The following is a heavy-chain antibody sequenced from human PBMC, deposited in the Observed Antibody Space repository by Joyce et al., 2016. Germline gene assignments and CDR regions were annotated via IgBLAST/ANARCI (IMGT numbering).Heavy chain of an antibody. CDR3: AKGHYYDSSGYYDY. V-gene: IGHV3-9*01. D-gene: IGHD3-22*01. CDR1: GFSFDDYA. J-gene: IGHJ4*02. Sequence: EVQLVESGGGLVQPGRSPRLSCAASGFSFDDYAMCWVRQAPGKGLEWVSGISWDSGGIGYADSVKGRFTISRDNAKNSLYLQMNSLRTEDTALYYCAKGHYYDSSGYYDYWGQGTLVTVSS. CDR2: ISWDSGGI.